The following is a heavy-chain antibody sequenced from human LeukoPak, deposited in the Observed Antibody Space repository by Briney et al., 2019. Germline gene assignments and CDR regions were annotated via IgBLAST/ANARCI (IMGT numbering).Heavy chain of an antibody. V-gene: IGHV1-2*02. Sequence: ASVKVSCKASGYTFTGYYMHWVRQAPGQGLEWMGWINPNSGDTNYAQKFQGRVAMTRDTSISTACMELSRLRSDDTAVYYCARYARANLSLDYWGQGTLVTVSS. J-gene: IGHJ4*02. CDR1: GYTFTGYY. CDR3: ARYARANLSLDY. D-gene: IGHD1-26*01. CDR2: INPNSGDT.